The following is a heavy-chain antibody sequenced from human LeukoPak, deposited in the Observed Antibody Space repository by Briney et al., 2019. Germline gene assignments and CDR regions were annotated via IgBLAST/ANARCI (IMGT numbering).Heavy chain of an antibody. CDR1: GFTFGDYA. Sequence: GGSLRLSCTASGFTFGDYAMSWFRQAPGKGLEWVGFIRSKAYGGTTEYAASVKGRFTISRDDSKSIAYLQMNSLKTEDTAVYYCTRDPPIYDYGDYGVEYYFDYWGQGTLVTVSS. V-gene: IGHV3-49*03. CDR3: TRDPPIYDYGDYGVEYYFDY. D-gene: IGHD4-17*01. CDR2: IRSKAYGGTT. J-gene: IGHJ4*02.